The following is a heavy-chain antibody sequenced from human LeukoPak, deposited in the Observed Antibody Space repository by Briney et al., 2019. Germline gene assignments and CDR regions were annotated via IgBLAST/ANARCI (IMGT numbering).Heavy chain of an antibody. D-gene: IGHD6-6*01. V-gene: IGHV3-74*01. CDR3: ARGPNSNWSGLDF. J-gene: IGHJ4*02. Sequence: GGSLRLSCAASGFTFSGHWMHWARQLPGKGLVWVSRISPTGSTTSYADSVKGRFTVSRDNAKNALYLQVNNLRAEDTAVYYCARGPNSNWSGLDFWGQGTLLTVSS. CDR2: ISPTGSTT. CDR1: GFTFSGHW.